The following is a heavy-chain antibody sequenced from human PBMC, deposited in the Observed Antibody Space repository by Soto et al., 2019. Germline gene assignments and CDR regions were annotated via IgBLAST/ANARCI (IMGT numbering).Heavy chain of an antibody. J-gene: IGHJ6*02. V-gene: IGHV3-23*01. D-gene: IGHD3-3*01. CDR1: GFTLSSYA. CDR3: AKDRAYYDFWRGSMDV. Sequence: GGSLRLSCAASGFTLSSYAMSWVRQAPGKGLEWVSAISGSGGITYYADSVKVRFTISRDNSKNTLYLQMNSLRAEDTAVYYCAKDRAYYDFWRGSMDVWGQGTTVTVSS. CDR2: ISGSGGIT.